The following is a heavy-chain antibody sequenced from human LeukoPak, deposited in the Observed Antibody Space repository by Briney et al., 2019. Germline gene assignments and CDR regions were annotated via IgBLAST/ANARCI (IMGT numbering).Heavy chain of an antibody. Sequence: GASVKVSCKVSGYTLTELSMHWVRQAPGKGLEWMGGFDPEDGETIYAQKFQGRVTMTEDTSTDTAYMELSSLRVDDTAVYYCARDVRYFDGSGYPHDAFDVWGQGTMVTVSS. CDR3: ARDVRYFDGSGYPHDAFDV. CDR1: GYTLTELS. V-gene: IGHV1-24*01. D-gene: IGHD3-22*01. CDR2: FDPEDGET. J-gene: IGHJ3*01.